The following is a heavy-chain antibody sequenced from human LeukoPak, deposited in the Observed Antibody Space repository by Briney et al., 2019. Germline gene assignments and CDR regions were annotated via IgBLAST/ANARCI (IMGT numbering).Heavy chain of an antibody. CDR2: IYPGDSDT. V-gene: IGHV5-51*01. CDR3: ARGIVVVPAARLDAFDI. Sequence: GASLKISCKGSGYSFSSYWIGWVRQMPGKGLEWIGIIYPGDSDTRYSPSFQGQVTISADKSISTAYLQWSSLKASDTAMYYCARGIVVVPAARLDAFDIWGQGTMVTVSS. J-gene: IGHJ3*02. CDR1: GYSFSSYW. D-gene: IGHD2-2*01.